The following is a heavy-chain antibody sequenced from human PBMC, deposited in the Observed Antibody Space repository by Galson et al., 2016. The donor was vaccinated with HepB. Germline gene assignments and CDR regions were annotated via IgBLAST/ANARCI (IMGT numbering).Heavy chain of an antibody. CDR2: ISGSGEHT. Sequence: SLRLSCAASGFRFSGYAMTWVRQAPGKGLEWVSGISGSGEHTYYADNVKGRFTISRDNSKTTLYVQMTSLRVEDTAVYYCAKGSILVSAALYGMDVWGQGTTVTVSS. CDR1: GFRFSGYA. V-gene: IGHV3-23*01. D-gene: IGHD2-21*01. J-gene: IGHJ6*02. CDR3: AKGSILVSAALYGMDV.